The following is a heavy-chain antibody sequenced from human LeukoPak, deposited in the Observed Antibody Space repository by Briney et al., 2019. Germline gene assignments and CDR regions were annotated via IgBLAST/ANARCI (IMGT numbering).Heavy chain of an antibody. J-gene: IGHJ4*02. V-gene: IGHV4-39*01. CDR3: ARYGSGTYYSSVSDY. D-gene: IGHD3-10*01. CDR1: GVSFSSTSFY. CDR2: IYYSGTT. Sequence: SETLSLTCTVSGVSFSSTSFYWGWIRQPPGKGLEWIGSIYYSGTTYYSPSLKSRVTISVDTSKNQFSLKLSSVTAADTAVYYCARYGSGTYYSSVSDYWGQGTLGTVSA.